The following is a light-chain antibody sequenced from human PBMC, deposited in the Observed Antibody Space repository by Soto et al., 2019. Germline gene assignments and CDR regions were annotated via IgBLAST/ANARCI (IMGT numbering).Light chain of an antibody. CDR3: QQLNKYPST. CDR1: QGISRC. J-gene: IGKJ4*01. Sequence: DIQMTQSPSSVSASVGDRVTVSCQASQGISRCLAWYQQKPGKAPKLLIYAASCLQSGVPSRFSGSGFGTDFTLTISSLQPEDFATYYCQQLNKYPSTFGGGTKVDI. CDR2: AAS. V-gene: IGKV1-12*02.